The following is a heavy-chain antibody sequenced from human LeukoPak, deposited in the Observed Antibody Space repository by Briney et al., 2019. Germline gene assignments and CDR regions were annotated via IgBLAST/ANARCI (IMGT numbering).Heavy chain of an antibody. CDR1: GFTFSRYW. J-gene: IGHJ4*02. Sequence: GGSLTLFCVASGFTFSRYWMSWVRQAPGKGLEWVAKIKQDGSGEYYLDSVKGRFTISRDNAKNSLYLQMNSLRADDTAVYFCTTGYSSGWYNEGNYWGQGTLVTVSS. D-gene: IGHD6-19*01. CDR3: TTGYSSGWYNEGNY. V-gene: IGHV3-7*01. CDR2: IKQDGSGE.